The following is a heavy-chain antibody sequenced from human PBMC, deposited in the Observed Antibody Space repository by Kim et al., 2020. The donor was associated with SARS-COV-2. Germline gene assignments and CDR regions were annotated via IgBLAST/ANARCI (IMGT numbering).Heavy chain of an antibody. V-gene: IGHV3-23*01. CDR1: GFTFSSYA. D-gene: IGHD3-10*01. J-gene: IGHJ6*02. CDR2: ISGSGGST. CDR3: AKSKGPRGGRPGARLWFGYLYYGMDV. Sequence: GGSLRLSCAASGFTFSSYAMSWVRQAPGKGLEWVSAISGSGGSTYYADSVKGRFTISRDNSKNTLYLQMNSLRAEDTAVYYCAKSKGPRGGRPGARLWFGYLYYGMDVWGQGTTVTVSS.